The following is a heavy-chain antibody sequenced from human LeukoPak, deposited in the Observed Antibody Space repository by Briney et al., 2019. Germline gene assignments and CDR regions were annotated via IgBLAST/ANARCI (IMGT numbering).Heavy chain of an antibody. CDR1: GFTFSSYW. CDR3: ARAKHYDFWSGYYSYYYYYYGMGV. J-gene: IGHJ6*02. V-gene: IGHV3-7*03. D-gene: IGHD3-3*01. CDR2: IKQDGSEK. Sequence: GGSLRLSCAASGFTFSSYWMSWVRQAPGKGLEWVANIKQDGSEKYYVDSVKGRFTISRDNAKNSLYLQMNSLRAEDTAVYYCARAKHYDFWSGYYSYYYYYYGMGVWGQGTTVTVSS.